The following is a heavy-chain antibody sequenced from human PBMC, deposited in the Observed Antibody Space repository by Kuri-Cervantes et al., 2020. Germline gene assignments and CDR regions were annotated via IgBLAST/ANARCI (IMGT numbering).Heavy chain of an antibody. D-gene: IGHD5-12*01. Sequence: GGSLRLSCAASGFTFSSYAMSWVRQAPGRGLEWVGRIKSKSDGGTTDNAAPVKGRFTISRDDSKAMLYLQMISLKTEDTAVYYCTSFPRGYSGHDSNPPSSLWGQGTLVTVSS. CDR3: TSFPRGYSGHDSNPPSSL. CDR1: GFTFSSYA. V-gene: IGHV3-15*01. CDR2: IKSKSDGGTT. J-gene: IGHJ4*02.